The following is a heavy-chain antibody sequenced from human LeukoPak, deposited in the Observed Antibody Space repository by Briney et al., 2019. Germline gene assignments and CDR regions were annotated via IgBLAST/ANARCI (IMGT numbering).Heavy chain of an antibody. CDR2: IYYSGST. CDR1: GGSISSNDYY. CDR3: ARHRGSSSLFDY. V-gene: IGHV4-39*01. D-gene: IGHD6-6*01. Sequence: SETLSLTCTVSGGSISSNDYYWDWIRQPPGMGLEYIGSIYYSGSTYYNPSLKSRVTISVDTSKNQFSLKLSSVTAADTAVYYCARHRGSSSLFDYWGQGTLVTVS. J-gene: IGHJ4*02.